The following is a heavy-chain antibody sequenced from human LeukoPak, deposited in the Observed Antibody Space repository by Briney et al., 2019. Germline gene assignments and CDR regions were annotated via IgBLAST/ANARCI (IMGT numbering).Heavy chain of an antibody. J-gene: IGHJ4*02. V-gene: IGHV3-11*04. CDR2: ISNSGTTK. CDR3: AEDPRQSLLPFDS. Sequence: GGSLRLSCAASGFNFTDYYMTWIRQPPGKGLEWILYISNSGTTKYFADSVKGRFTISRDNAKNSLYLQMNSLRAEDTAVYYCAEDPRQSLLPFDSWGQGTLVTVSS. CDR1: GFNFTDYY. D-gene: IGHD3-22*01.